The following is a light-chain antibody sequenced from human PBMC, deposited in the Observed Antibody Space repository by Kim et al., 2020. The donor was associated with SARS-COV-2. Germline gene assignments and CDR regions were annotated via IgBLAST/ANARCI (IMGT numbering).Light chain of an antibody. Sequence: ASVGDRVTITSRASQDIRNDLGWYQQNPGRAPKRLIYGASSLQSGVPSRFSGSGSGTEFTLTISSLQPEDFATYFCLQHNSYPITFGQGTRLEIK. CDR2: GAS. CDR3: LQHNSYPIT. CDR1: QDIRND. J-gene: IGKJ5*01. V-gene: IGKV1-17*01.